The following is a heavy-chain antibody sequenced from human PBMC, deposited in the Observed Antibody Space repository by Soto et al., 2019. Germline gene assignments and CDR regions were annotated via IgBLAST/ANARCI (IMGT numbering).Heavy chain of an antibody. J-gene: IGHJ4*02. Sequence: ASVKVSCKASGYTFTSYGISWVRQAPGQGLEWMGWISAYNGNTNYAQKLQGRVTMTTDTSTSTAYMELRSLRSDDTAVYYCARVQDDCSGSSCAQHYWGQGTRVTVSS. CDR3: ARVQDDCSGSSCAQHY. V-gene: IGHV1-18*01. D-gene: IGHD2-15*01. CDR1: GYTFTSYG. CDR2: ISAYNGNT.